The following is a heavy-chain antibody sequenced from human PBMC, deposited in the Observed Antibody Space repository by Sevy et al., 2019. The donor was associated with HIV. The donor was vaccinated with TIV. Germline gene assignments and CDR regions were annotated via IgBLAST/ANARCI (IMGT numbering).Heavy chain of an antibody. CDR2: ISGSGGST. CDR1: GFTFSSYA. CDR3: AKGANNWNDVAWFDP. J-gene: IGHJ5*02. D-gene: IGHD1-1*01. Sequence: GGSLRLSCAASGFTFSSYAMSWVRQAPGKGLEWVSAISGSGGSTYYAHSVKGRFTISRDNSKNTLYLQMNSLRAEDTAVYYCAKGANNWNDVAWFDPWGQGTLVTVSS. V-gene: IGHV3-23*01.